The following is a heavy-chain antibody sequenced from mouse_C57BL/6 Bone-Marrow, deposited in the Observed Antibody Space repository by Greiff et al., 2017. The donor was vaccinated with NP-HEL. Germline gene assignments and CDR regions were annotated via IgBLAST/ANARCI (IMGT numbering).Heavy chain of an antibody. CDR2: SRNKANDYTT. V-gene: IGHV7-1*01. J-gene: IGHJ1*03. CDR1: GFTFSDFY. CDR3: ARDEGWYFDV. Sequence: EVQGVESGGGLVQSGRSLRLSCATSGFTFSDFYMEWVRQAPGKGLEWIAASRNKANDYTTEYSASVKGRFIVSRDTSQSILYLQMNALRAEDTAIYYCARDEGWYFDVWGTGTTVTVSS.